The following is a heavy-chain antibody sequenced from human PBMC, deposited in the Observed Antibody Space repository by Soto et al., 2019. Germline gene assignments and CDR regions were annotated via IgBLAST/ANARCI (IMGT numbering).Heavy chain of an antibody. D-gene: IGHD3-16*02. V-gene: IGHV1-69*13. CDR3: ATIAYDYVWGSYRDYFDY. CDR1: GYTFTTYA. J-gene: IGHJ4*02. CDR2: IIPIFGTA. Sequence: QVQLVQSGAEVKKPGASVKVSCKASGYTFTTYAMHWVRQAPGQRLEWMGGIIPIFGTANYAQKFQGRVTITADESTSTAYMELSSLRSEDTAVYYCATIAYDYVWGSYRDYFDYWGQGTLVTVSS.